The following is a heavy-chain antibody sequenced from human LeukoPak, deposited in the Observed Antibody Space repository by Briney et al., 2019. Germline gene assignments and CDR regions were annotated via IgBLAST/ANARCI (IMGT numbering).Heavy chain of an antibody. CDR1: GGSFSGYY. Sequence: SETLSLTCAVYGGSFSGYYWSWIRQSPGKGLEWIGEINHSGSTKYNPSLKSRVTISVDTSKNQFSLKLSSVTAADTAVYYCARGRVTFGGVIVIPLYYFDYWGQGTLVTVSS. D-gene: IGHD3-16*02. J-gene: IGHJ4*02. V-gene: IGHV4-34*01. CDR3: ARGRVTFGGVIVIPLYYFDY. CDR2: INHSGST.